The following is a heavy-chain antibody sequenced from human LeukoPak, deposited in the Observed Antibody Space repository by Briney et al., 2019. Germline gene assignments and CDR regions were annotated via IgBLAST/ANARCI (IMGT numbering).Heavy chain of an antibody. J-gene: IGHJ4*02. Sequence: GASVKVSCKASGYTFTSYDINWVRQATGQRLEWMGRMNPNSGNTGYAQKFQGRVTMTRNTSISTAYMELSSLRSEDTAVYYCARGGRTYYYGSGSYFDWGQGTLVTVSS. CDR3: ARGGRTYYYGSGSYFD. CDR2: MNPNSGNT. V-gene: IGHV1-8*01. CDR1: GYTFTSYD. D-gene: IGHD3-10*01.